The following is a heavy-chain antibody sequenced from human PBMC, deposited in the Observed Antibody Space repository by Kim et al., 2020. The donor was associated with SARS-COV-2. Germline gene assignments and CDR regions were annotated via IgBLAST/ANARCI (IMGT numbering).Heavy chain of an antibody. CDR2: ITCNGDSS. J-gene: IGHJ1*01. CDR1: EFAFDNYV. V-gene: IGHV3-43D*03. Sequence: GGSLRLSCSTSEFAFDNYVLHWLRQAPGKAPEWISLITCNGDSSFYAESVKGRFTISKDNQKKSLYLQMTSLGPEDTALYYCAHGLPPPAKWGRGTLV. CDR3: AHGLPPPAK.